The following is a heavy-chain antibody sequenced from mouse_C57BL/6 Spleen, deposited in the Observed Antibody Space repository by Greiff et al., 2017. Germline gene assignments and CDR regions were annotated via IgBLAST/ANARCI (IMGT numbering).Heavy chain of an antibody. CDR2: INPGNGGT. Sequence: QVQLQQPGTELVKPGASVKLSCKASGYTFTSYWMHWVKQRPGQGLEWIGNINPGNGGTNYNEKFKSKATLTVANSSSTAYMQLSSLTSEDSAVXYCASEGYYSGSREGYWGQGTTLTVSS. D-gene: IGHD1-1*01. J-gene: IGHJ2*01. CDR3: ASEGYYSGSREGY. CDR1: GYTFTSYW. V-gene: IGHV1-53*01.